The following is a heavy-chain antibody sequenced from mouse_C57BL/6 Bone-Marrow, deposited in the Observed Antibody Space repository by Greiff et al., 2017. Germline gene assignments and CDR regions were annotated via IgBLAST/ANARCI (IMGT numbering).Heavy chain of an antibody. Sequence: QVTLKVSGPGILQSSQTLSLTCSFSGFSLSTSGMGVSWIRQPSGKGLEWLAHIYWDDDKRYNPSLKSRLTISKDTSRNQVSLQITRVDTADTATYYCARSDYYGSRGYFDVWGTGTTVTVSS. D-gene: IGHD1-2*01. V-gene: IGHV8-12*01. CDR3: ARSDYYGSRGYFDV. CDR2: IYWDDDK. J-gene: IGHJ1*03. CDR1: GFSLSTSGMG.